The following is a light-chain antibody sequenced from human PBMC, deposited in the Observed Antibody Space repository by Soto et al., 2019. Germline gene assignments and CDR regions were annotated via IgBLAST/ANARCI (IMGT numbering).Light chain of an antibody. CDR2: EAS. J-gene: IGKJ3*01. CDR3: QQWSRWRRET. CDR1: QSVSSY. V-gene: IGKV3-11*01. Sequence: EVVLTQSPVTLSLSPGERATLSCRASQSVSSYLAWYQQKPGQAPRLVIYEASKRATGIPARFSGSGSGTDFTLTITNLEPEDFAVYFCQQWSRWRRETFGRGTTVDIK.